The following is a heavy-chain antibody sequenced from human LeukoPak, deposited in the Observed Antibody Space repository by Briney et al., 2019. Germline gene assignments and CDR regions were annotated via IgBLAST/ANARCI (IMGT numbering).Heavy chain of an antibody. J-gene: IGHJ3*02. CDR1: DNTFSYYG. CDR3: VRVGHSNAFDI. D-gene: IGHD4-11*01. Sequence: ASVKVSCNALDNTFSYYGISWVRQAPGQGLEWMGWISAYNGQTDYAQKFQGRVTLTTDTSTTTAYMELRSLRYDDTAVYYCVRVGHSNAFDIWGQGTMVTVSS. V-gene: IGHV1-18*01. CDR2: ISAYNGQT.